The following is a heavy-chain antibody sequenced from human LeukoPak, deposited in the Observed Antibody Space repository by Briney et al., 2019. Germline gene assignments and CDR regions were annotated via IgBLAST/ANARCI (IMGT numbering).Heavy chain of an antibody. D-gene: IGHD6-13*01. CDR1: GFTFSTYA. J-gene: IGHJ6*03. CDR3: ARYSSSWYDWYYYYMDV. CDR2: IKQDGSEK. V-gene: IGHV3-7*01. Sequence: PGGSLRLSCAASGFTFSTYAMSWVRQAPGKGLEWVANIKQDGSEKYYVDSVKGRLTISRDNAKNSLYLQMNSLRAEDTAVYYCARYSSSWYDWYYYYMDVWGKGTTVTVS.